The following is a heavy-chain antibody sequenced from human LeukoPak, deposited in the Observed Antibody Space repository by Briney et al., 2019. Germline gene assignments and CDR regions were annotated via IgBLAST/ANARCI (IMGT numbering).Heavy chain of an antibody. D-gene: IGHD2-15*01. J-gene: IGHJ5*02. V-gene: IGHV4-61*02. CDR2: IYSSGST. CDR1: GGSFSSGSYS. Sequence: SETLSPTCTVSGGSFSSGSYSWSWIRQFAGKGLEWIGRIYSSGSTNYNPSLKSRVTISIDTSKNQFSLKLTSVTAADTAVYYCARKTYCSGGRCYGENWFGPWGRGTLVTVSS. CDR3: ARKTYCSGGRCYGENWFGP.